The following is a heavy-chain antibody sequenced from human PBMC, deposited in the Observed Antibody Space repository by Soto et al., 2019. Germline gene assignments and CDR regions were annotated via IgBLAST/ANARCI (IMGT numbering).Heavy chain of an antibody. D-gene: IGHD1-1*01. Sequence: QITLRESGPTRVRPTQTLTLTCTFSGFSLSTSGVGVGWLRQPPGKALEHLALIYWDDDKRYSPSLKSRLSIAKDTSINQVVLTMTNMDPVDTAIYYCAHRAGLQGNWNGGSFAFWGQGALVTVSS. V-gene: IGHV2-5*02. CDR1: GFSLSTSGVG. CDR2: IYWDDDK. J-gene: IGHJ4*01. CDR3: AHRAGLQGNWNGGSFAF.